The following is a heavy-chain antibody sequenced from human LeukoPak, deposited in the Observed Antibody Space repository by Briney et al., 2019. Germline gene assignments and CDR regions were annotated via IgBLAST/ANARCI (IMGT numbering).Heavy chain of an antibody. J-gene: IGHJ4*02. Sequence: GRSLRLSCAASGFTFSSYGMHWVRQAPGKGLEWISYISGTSVTINYADSVKGRFTISRDNANNSLFLQMNSLRAEDTAVYYCARDFPFFGDWGQGILVTVSS. V-gene: IGHV3-48*04. CDR1: GFTFSSYG. CDR2: ISGTSVTI. CDR3: ARDFPFFGD. D-gene: IGHD3-16*01.